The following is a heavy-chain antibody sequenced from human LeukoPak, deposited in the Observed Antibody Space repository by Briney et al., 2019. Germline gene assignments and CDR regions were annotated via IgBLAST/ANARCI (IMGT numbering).Heavy chain of an antibody. J-gene: IGHJ4*02. CDR1: GGPISGYY. D-gene: IGHD2-2*01. V-gene: IGHV4-59*01. CDR3: ARYHPERNSFAS. Sequence: SETLSLICTVSGGPISGYYWTWIRQPPGKGLEWIGYISYSGSTNYNPSLKSRVTISVDTSTNQFSLKLSSVTAADTAVYYCARYHPERNSFASGGQGPLVTVSS. CDR2: ISYSGST.